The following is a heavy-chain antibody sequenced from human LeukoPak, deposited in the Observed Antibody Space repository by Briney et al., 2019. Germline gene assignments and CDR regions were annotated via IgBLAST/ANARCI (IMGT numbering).Heavy chain of an antibody. D-gene: IGHD3-22*01. Sequence: GGSLRLSCAASGFTFSSYAMSWVRQAPGKGLEWVSAISGSGGSTYYADSVKGRFTISRDNSKNTLYLQMNSLRAEDTAVYYCAKDFTTYYCDSSGYSPTVWGQGTLVTVSS. CDR1: GFTFSSYA. V-gene: IGHV3-23*01. CDR2: ISGSGGST. J-gene: IGHJ4*02. CDR3: AKDFTTYYCDSSGYSPTV.